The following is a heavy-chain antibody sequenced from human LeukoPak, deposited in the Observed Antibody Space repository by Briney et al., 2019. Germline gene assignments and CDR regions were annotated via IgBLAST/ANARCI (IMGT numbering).Heavy chain of an antibody. CDR1: GGTFSSYA. V-gene: IGHV1-69*13. D-gene: IGHD2-21*02. CDR3: ASSPGCGGDCYFDH. CDR2: IIPIFGTA. J-gene: IGHJ4*02. Sequence: SVKVSCKASGGTFSSYAISWVRQAPGQGLEWMGGIIPIFGTANYAQKFQGRVTITADESTSTAYMELSSLRSEDTAVYYCASSPGCGGDCYFDHWGQGTLVTVSS.